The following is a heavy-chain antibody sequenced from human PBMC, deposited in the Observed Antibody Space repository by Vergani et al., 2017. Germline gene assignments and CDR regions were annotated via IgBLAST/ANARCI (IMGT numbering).Heavy chain of an antibody. J-gene: IGHJ4*02. D-gene: IGHD3-9*01. CDR2: ISYDGSNK. V-gene: IGHV3-30-3*01. Sequence: QVQLVESGGGVVQPGRSLRLSCAASRFTFSSYAMHWVRQAPGKGLEWVAVISYDGSNKYYADSVKGRFTISRDNSKNTLYLQMNSLRAEDTAVYYCAKDLDDILTGPFDYWGQGTLVTVSS. CDR3: AKDLDDILTGPFDY. CDR1: RFTFSSYA.